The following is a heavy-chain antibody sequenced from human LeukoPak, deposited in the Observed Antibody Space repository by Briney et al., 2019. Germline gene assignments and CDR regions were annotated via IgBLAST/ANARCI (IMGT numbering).Heavy chain of an antibody. CDR2: INHSGST. D-gene: IGHD3-22*01. CDR3: ARVRTMIVVVITTPFFDY. Sequence: SETLSLTCTVSGGSISSYYWSWIRQPPGKGLEWIGEINHSGSTNYNPSLKSRVTISVDTSKNQFSLKLSSVTAADTAVYYCARVRTMIVVVITTPFFDYWGQGTLVTVSS. CDR1: GGSISSYY. J-gene: IGHJ4*02. V-gene: IGHV4-34*01.